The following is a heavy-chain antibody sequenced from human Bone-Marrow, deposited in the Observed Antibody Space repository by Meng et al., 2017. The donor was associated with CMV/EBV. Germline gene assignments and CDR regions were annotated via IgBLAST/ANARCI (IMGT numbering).Heavy chain of an antibody. V-gene: IGHV3-21*01. Sequence: GESLKISCVASGFTFTPYTMTWVRQAPGKGLEWVSSISSGNSYIYYGKSLMGRFTISRDNAKNSLFLQMNSLRAEDTAVYYCARDIVVVIAMIFDYWGQGTLVTVSS. D-gene: IGHD2-21*01. CDR1: GFTFTPYT. CDR3: ARDIVVVIAMIFDY. CDR2: ISSGNSYI. J-gene: IGHJ4*02.